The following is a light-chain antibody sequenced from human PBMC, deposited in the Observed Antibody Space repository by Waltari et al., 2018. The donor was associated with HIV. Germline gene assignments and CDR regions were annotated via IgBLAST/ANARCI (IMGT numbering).Light chain of an antibody. CDR1: NSNSGSNY. CDR3: AAWDDSLSGHVV. V-gene: IGLV1-47*01. CDR2: RNN. J-gene: IGLJ2*01. Sequence: QSVLTQPPSASGTPGQRVTISCSGSNSNSGSNYVYWYQQFPGTAPKLLIYRNNQRPSGVPDRFSGSKSGTSASLAISGLRSEDEADYYCAAWDDSLSGHVVFGGGTKLTVL.